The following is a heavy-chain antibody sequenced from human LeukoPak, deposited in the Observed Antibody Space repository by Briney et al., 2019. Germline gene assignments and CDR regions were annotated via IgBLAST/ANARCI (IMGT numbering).Heavy chain of an antibody. V-gene: IGHV3-15*01. J-gene: IGHJ4*02. CDR3: TTADYVWGSYRHDY. Sequence: GGSLRLSCAASGFIVSSYYMSWVRQAPGKGLEWVGRIKSKTDGGTTDYAAPVKGRFTISRDDSKNTLYLQMNSLKTEDTAVYYCTTADYVWGSYRHDYWGQGTLVTVSS. CDR1: GFIVSSYY. CDR2: IKSKTDGGTT. D-gene: IGHD3-16*02.